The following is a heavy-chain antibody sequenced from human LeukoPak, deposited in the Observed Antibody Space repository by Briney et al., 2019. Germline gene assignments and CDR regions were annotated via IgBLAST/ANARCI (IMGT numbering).Heavy chain of an antibody. CDR1: GYTFTSNA. J-gene: IGHJ4*02. D-gene: IGHD2-8*01. CDR3: ASFFCTSALCYYLDY. Sequence: ASVKVSCKASGYTFTSNALGWVRQAPGQGLEWTGWINTNTGNPTYAQGFTGRFVFSLDTSDNTAYLQISSLQAEDTAVYSCASFFCTSALCYYLDYWGQGTLVTVSS. V-gene: IGHV7-4-1*02. CDR2: INTNTGNP.